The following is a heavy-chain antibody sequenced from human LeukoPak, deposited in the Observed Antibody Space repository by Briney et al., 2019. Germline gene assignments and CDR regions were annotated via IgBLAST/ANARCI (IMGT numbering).Heavy chain of an antibody. CDR1: GGSISSGGYY. J-gene: IGHJ4*02. CDR3: ARAAGYSSGWYFFEH. D-gene: IGHD6-19*01. V-gene: IGHV4-31*03. CDR2: IYYSGST. Sequence: ASEPRTLTCTVSGGSISSGGYYWSWIRQHPGKGVEWIGYIYYSGSTYNNPSLKSRVTIAVDTTKNQFSLKLSSVTAADTAVYYCARAAGYSSGWYFFEHWGQGTLVTVSS.